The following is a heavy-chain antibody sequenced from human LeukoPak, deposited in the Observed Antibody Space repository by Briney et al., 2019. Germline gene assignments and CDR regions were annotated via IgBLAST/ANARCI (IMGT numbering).Heavy chain of an antibody. J-gene: IGHJ4*02. Sequence: GGSLRLSCAASGFTFSSYEMNWVRQAPGKGLEWVSYISSSGSTIYYADSVKGRFTISRDNAKNSLYLQMNSLRAEDTAVYYCARDSYYYGSGSYVLDYWGQGTLVTVSS. CDR2: ISSSGSTI. V-gene: IGHV3-48*03. CDR3: ARDSYYYGSGSYVLDY. CDR1: GFTFSSYE. D-gene: IGHD3-10*01.